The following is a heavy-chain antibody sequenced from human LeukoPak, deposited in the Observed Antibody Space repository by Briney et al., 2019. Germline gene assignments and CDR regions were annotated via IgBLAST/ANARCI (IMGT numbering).Heavy chain of an antibody. V-gene: IGHV3-21*01. Sequence: NPGGSLRLSCAASGFTFSSYNMNWVRQAPGTGLEWVSSISSSSSYIYYADSVKGRFTISRDNAKNSLYLQMNSLRAEDTAVYYCARARDYYDSSGYYLDYWGQGTLVTVSS. CDR1: GFTFSSYN. J-gene: IGHJ4*02. D-gene: IGHD3-22*01. CDR2: ISSSSSYI. CDR3: ARARDYYDSSGYYLDY.